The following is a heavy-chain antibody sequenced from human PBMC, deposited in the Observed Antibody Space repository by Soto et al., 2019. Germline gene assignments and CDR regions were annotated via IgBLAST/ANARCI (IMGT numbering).Heavy chain of an antibody. V-gene: IGHV5-51*01. J-gene: IGHJ6*02. CDR3: ARQSIVGATNYYYGMDV. Sequence: GESLKISCKGSGYSFTSYWIGWVRQMPGKGLEWMGIIYPGDSDTRYSPSFQGQVTISADKSISTAYLQWSSLKASDTAMYYCARQSIVGATNYYYGMDVWGQGTRVTVSS. CDR1: GYSFTSYW. D-gene: IGHD1-26*01. CDR2: IYPGDSDT.